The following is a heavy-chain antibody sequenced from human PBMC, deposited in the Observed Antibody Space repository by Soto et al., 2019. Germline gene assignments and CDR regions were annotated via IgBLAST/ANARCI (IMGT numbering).Heavy chain of an antibody. D-gene: IGHD4-17*01. CDR1: GGTFSSYT. Sequence: QVQLVQSGAEVKKPGSSVKVSCKASGGTFSSYTISWVRQAPGQGLEWMGRIIPILGIANYAQKFQGSVTPTADKSTSTAYMELSSLRSEDTAVYYCALASHGITTVPNYSYYGMDVWGQGTTVTVSS. CDR3: ALASHGITTVPNYSYYGMDV. V-gene: IGHV1-69*02. CDR2: IIPILGIA. J-gene: IGHJ6*02.